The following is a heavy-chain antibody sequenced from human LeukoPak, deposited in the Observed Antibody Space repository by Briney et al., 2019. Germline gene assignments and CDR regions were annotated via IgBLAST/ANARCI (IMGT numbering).Heavy chain of an antibody. CDR1: GFTFSSYA. D-gene: IGHD6-19*01. CDR2: ISGSGDST. V-gene: IGHV3-23*01. Sequence: PGGSLRLSCAASGFTFSSYAMNWVRQAPGKGLEWVSSISGSGDSTYYADSVKGRFTISRDNSKSTLYLQISSLRAEDTAIYYCAKDGISGWYGNHFDFWGQGTLVTGSS. J-gene: IGHJ4*02. CDR3: AKDGISGWYGNHFDF.